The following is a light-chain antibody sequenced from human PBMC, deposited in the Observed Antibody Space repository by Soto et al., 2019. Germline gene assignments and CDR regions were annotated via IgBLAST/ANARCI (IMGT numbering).Light chain of an antibody. J-gene: IGLJ1*01. Sequence: QSALTQPASVSGSPGQSITISCTGTSSDVGSYNVVSWYRQHPGKAPKLMIYEGSKRPSGVSNRFSGSKSGNTASLTISGLQAEDEADYYCCSYAGSSTYVFGTGTKLTVL. CDR3: CSYAGSSTYV. V-gene: IGLV2-23*01. CDR1: SSDVGSYNV. CDR2: EGS.